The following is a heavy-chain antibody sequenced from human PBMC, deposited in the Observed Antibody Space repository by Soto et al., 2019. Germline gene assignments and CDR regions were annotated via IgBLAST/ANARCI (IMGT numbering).Heavy chain of an antibody. D-gene: IGHD3-10*01. V-gene: IGHV3-30-3*01. CDR2: ISYDGSNK. CDR1: GFTFSSYA. CDR3: ARERVGVGVSKDMINWFDP. J-gene: IGHJ5*02. Sequence: PGGSLRLSCAAPGFTFSSYAFHWVRQAPGKGLEWVAVISYDGSNKYYADSVKGRFTISRDNSKNTLYLQMNTLRPEDTAVYYCARERVGVGVSKDMINWFDPWGQGTLVTVSS.